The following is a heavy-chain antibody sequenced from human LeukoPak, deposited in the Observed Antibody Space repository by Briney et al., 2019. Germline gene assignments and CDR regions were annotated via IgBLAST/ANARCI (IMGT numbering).Heavy chain of an antibody. CDR1: GFTFSSYG. V-gene: IGHV3-33*01. D-gene: IGHD1-26*01. J-gene: IGHJ5*02. CDR3: ARDQMGATRRSWFDP. CDR2: IWYDGSNK. Sequence: GGSLRLSCAASGFTFSSYGMHWVRQAPGKGLEWVAVIWYDGSNKYYADSVKGRFTISRDNSKNTLYLQMNSLRAEDTAVYYCARDQMGATRRSWFDPWGQGTLVTVSS.